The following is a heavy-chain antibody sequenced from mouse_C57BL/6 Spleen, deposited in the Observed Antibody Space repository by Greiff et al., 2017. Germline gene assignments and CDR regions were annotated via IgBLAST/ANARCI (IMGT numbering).Heavy chain of an antibody. CDR3: ARGGNYPGYFDY. J-gene: IGHJ2*01. D-gene: IGHD2-1*01. V-gene: IGHV1-81*01. CDR1: GYTFTSYG. Sequence: VQLQESGAELARPGASVKLSCKASGYTFTSYGISWVKQRTGQGLEWIGEIYPRSGNTYYNEKFKGKATLTADKSSSTAYMELRRLTSEDSAVYFCARGGNYPGYFDYWGQGTTLTVSS. CDR2: IYPRSGNT.